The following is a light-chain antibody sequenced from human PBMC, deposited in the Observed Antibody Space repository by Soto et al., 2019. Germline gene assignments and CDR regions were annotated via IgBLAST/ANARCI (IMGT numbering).Light chain of an antibody. Sequence: QSVLTQPASVSGSPGQSITISCTGTSSDVGNYNLVSWYQQHPGKAPKFMIYEGSKRPSGVSNRFSGSKSGNTASLTISGLQAEDEADYYCCSYAGSSTPYVFGTGTKVTVL. V-gene: IGLV2-23*01. CDR1: SSDVGNYNL. J-gene: IGLJ1*01. CDR2: EGS. CDR3: CSYAGSSTPYV.